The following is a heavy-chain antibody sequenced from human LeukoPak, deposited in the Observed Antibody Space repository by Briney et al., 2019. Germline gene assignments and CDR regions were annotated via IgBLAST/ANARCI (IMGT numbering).Heavy chain of an antibody. J-gene: IGHJ4*02. D-gene: IGHD2-21*01. CDR3: ARDKGPRGEAPDY. CDR1: GGTFSSYA. Sequence: SVKVSCKASGGTFSSYAISWVRQAPGQGLEWMGGIIPIFGTANYAQKFQGRVTITADESTSTAYMELRSLRSDDAAVYYCARDKGPRGEAPDYWGQGTLVTVSS. V-gene: IGHV1-69*13. CDR2: IIPIFGTA.